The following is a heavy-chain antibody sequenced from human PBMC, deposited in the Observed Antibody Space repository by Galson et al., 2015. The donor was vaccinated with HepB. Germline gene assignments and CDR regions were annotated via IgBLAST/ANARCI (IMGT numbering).Heavy chain of an antibody. V-gene: IGHV5-10-1*01. Sequence: QSGAEVKKPGESLRISCKGSGYSFTSYWISWVRQMPGKGLEWMGRIDPSDSYTNYSPSFQGHVTISADKSISTAYLQWSSLKASDTAMYYCARREGTMTTDYGMDVWGQGTTVTVSS. J-gene: IGHJ6*02. CDR2: IDPSDSYT. D-gene: IGHD3-22*01. CDR3: ARREGTMTTDYGMDV. CDR1: GYSFTSYW.